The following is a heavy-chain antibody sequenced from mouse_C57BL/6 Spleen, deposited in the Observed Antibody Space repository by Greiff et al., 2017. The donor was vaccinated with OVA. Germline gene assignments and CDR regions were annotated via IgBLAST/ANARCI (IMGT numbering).Heavy chain of an antibody. V-gene: IGHV1-74*01. CDR2: IHPSDSDT. Sequence: QVQLQQPGAELVKPGASVKVSCKASGYTFTSYWMHWVKQRPGQGLEWIGRIHPSDSDTNYNQKFKGKATLTVDKSSSTAYMQLSSLTSDDSAVYYCAIETTVVATDFDYWGQGTTLTVSS. CDR1: GYTFTSYW. CDR3: AIETTVVATDFDY. J-gene: IGHJ2*01. D-gene: IGHD1-1*01.